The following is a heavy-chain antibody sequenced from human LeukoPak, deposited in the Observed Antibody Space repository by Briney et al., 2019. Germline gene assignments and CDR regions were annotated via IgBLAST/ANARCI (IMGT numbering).Heavy chain of an antibody. D-gene: IGHD3-10*01. CDR1: GYSFTSYW. CDR3: ARVYYGSGSPNWFDP. Sequence: GESLKISCKGSGYSFTSYWIGWVRQMPGKGLEWMGIIYPGDSDTRYSPSFQGQVTISADKSISTAYLQWSSLKASDTAMYYCARVYYGSGSPNWFDPWGQGTLATVSS. CDR2: IYPGDSDT. V-gene: IGHV5-51*01. J-gene: IGHJ5*02.